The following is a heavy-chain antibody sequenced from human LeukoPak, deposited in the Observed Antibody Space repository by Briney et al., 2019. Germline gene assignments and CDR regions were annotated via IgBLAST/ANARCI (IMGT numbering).Heavy chain of an antibody. D-gene: IGHD3-10*01. CDR1: GYSFTSYW. CDR2: IYPGDSDT. J-gene: IGHJ3*02. V-gene: IGHV5-51*01. CDR3: ASLGSGSYYPFDAFDI. Sequence: GESLKISCKGSGYSFTSYWIGWVRQRPGKGLEWMGIIYPGDSDTRYSPSFQGQVTISADKSISTAYLQWSSLKASDTAMYYCASLGSGSYYPFDAFDIWGQGTMVTVSS.